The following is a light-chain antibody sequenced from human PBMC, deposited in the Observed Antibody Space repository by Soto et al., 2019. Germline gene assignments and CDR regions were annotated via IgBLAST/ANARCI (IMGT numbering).Light chain of an antibody. CDR3: QQYGRSPGLFT. V-gene: IGKV3-20*01. J-gene: IGKJ3*01. CDR2: DAS. Sequence: EIVLTQSPGTLSLSPGERVTLSCRASQSVTNTYLAWYQQKPGQAPRLLIYDASTRATGIPDRFSGSGSGTDFTLTISRLEPEDFAVYYCQQYGRSPGLFTFGPGTQVDIK. CDR1: QSVTNTY.